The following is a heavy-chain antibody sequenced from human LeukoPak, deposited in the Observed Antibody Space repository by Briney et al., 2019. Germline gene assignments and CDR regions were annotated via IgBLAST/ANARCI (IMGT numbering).Heavy chain of an antibody. CDR1: GYTFSSYG. V-gene: IGHV1-18*01. J-gene: IGHJ4*02. CDR2: ISAYNGNT. D-gene: IGHD3-10*01. CDR3: ARDWGVLLWFGELLSAFGY. Sequence: ASVKVSCKASGYTFSSYGISWVRQAPGQGLEWMGWISAYNGNTNYAQKFQGRVTMTTDTSTSTAYMELRSLRSDDTAVYYCARDWGVLLWFGELLSAFGYWGQGTLVTVSS.